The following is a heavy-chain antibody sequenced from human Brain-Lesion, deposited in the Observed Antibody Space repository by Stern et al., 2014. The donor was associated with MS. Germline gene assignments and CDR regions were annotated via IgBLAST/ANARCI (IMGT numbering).Heavy chain of an antibody. J-gene: IGHJ4*02. CDR2: IYYRGST. Sequence: QVQLVQSGPGLVKPSETLSLTCTVSGGSISSSSYYWGWIRQPPGKGLEWIGSIYYRGSTYYNPSLKSRVTISMDNSQNQSSLRLAFVTAADTAVYFCAKLWLGELPESPFDYWGQGTLVTVSS. CDR3: AKLWLGELPESPFDY. V-gene: IGHV4-39*01. CDR1: GGSISSSSYY. D-gene: IGHD3-10*01.